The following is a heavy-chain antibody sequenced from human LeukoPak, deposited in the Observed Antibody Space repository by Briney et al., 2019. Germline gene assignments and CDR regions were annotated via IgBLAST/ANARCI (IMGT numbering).Heavy chain of an antibody. CDR3: ARDRIAGDAFDI. V-gene: IGHV3-21*01. CDR1: GFTFSSYS. D-gene: IGHD1-26*01. J-gene: IGHJ3*02. Sequence: GGSLRLSCAASGFTFSSYSMNWVRQAPGKGLEWVSSISSSSSYMYYADSVKGRFTISRDNAKNSLYLQMNSLRAEDTAVYYCARDRIAGDAFDIWGQGTMVTVSS. CDR2: ISSSSSYM.